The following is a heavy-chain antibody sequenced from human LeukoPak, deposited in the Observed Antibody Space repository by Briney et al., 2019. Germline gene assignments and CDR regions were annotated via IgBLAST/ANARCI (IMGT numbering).Heavy chain of an antibody. CDR3: ARGHSYSSGWPKNFDY. V-gene: IGHV3-48*01. CDR2: ISSASYTM. Sequence: PGGSLRLSCEASQFTFRIYSMNWVRQAPGKGLEWISYISSASYTMYYADSVKGRFTISRDNAKNSLYLQMNSLRAEDTAVYYCARGHSYSSGWPKNFDYWGQGTLVTVSS. CDR1: QFTFRIYS. J-gene: IGHJ4*02. D-gene: IGHD6-19*01.